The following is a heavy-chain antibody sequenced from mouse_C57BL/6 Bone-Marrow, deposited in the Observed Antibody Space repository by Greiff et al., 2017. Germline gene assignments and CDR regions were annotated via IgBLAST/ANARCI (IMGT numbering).Heavy chain of an antibody. CDR1: GYTFTSYW. Sequence: QVQLQQPGAELVRPGSSVKLSCKASGYTFTSYWMDWVKQRPGQGLEWIGNIYPSDSETHYNQKFKDKATLTVDKSSSTAYMQLSSLTSEDSAVYYCARDYDYDGRYFDVWGTGTTVTVSS. V-gene: IGHV1-61*01. CDR2: IYPSDSET. D-gene: IGHD2-4*01. CDR3: ARDYDYDGRYFDV. J-gene: IGHJ1*03.